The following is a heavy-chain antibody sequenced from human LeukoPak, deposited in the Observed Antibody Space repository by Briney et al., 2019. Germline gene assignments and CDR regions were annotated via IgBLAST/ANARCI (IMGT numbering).Heavy chain of an antibody. D-gene: IGHD3-22*01. CDR1: GFTFISYW. CDR2: IKEDGSEK. V-gene: IGHV3-7*01. Sequence: PGGSLRLSCAASGFTFISYWMSWVRQAPGKGLEWVANIKEDGSEKYYVDSVKGRFTISRDNSKNTLYLQMNSLRAEDTAVYYCAKDHPSEYYYDSSGYSAWGYFDYWGQGTLVTVSS. J-gene: IGHJ4*02. CDR3: AKDHPSEYYYDSSGYSAWGYFDY.